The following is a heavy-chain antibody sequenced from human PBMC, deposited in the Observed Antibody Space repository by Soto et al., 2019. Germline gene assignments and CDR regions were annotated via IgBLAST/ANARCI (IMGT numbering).Heavy chain of an antibody. CDR3: AKQYYDSSCYYYFLYRIDY. J-gene: IGHJ4*02. CDR1: GFTFSSYA. CDR2: ISGSGGST. Sequence: GGSLRLSCAASGFTFSSYAMSWVRQAPGKGLEWVSAISGSGGSTYYADSVKGRFTISRDNSKNTLYLQMNSLRAEDTAVYYCAKQYYDSSCYYYFLYRIDYWGQGTLVTVSS. D-gene: IGHD3-22*01. V-gene: IGHV3-23*01.